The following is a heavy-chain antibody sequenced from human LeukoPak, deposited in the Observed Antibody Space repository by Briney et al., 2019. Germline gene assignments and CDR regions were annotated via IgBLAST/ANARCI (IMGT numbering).Heavy chain of an antibody. Sequence: AAAGFTFSSYEMRGGRQAPGELVGWVSAISGSGGSTYYADSVKGRFTISRDNSKNTLYLQMNSLRAEDTAVYYCAKSHHATAIDYWGQGTLVTVSS. V-gene: IGHV3-23*01. CDR3: AKSHHATAIDY. CDR1: GFTFSSYE. J-gene: IGHJ4*02. CDR2: ISGSGGST. D-gene: IGHD2-21*02.